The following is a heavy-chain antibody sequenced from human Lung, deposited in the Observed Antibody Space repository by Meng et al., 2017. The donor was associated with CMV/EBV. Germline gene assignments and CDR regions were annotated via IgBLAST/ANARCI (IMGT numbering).Heavy chain of an antibody. D-gene: IGHD3-3*01. CDR3: ARDNWSGYYTEVDYYYYGMDV. CDR1: GGSISSSNW. CDR2: IYHSGST. V-gene: IGHV4-4*02. J-gene: IGHJ6*02. Sequence: SETLSFXCDVSGGSISSSNWWSWVRQPPGKGLEWIGEIYHSGSTNYNPPLKSRVAISVDKSKNQFSLKLSAVTAADTAVYYCARDNWSGYYTEVDYYYYGMDVWGQGTTVTVSS.